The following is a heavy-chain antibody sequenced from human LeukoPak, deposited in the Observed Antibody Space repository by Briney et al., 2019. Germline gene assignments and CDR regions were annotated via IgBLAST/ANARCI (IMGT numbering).Heavy chain of an antibody. CDR1: GFTFNSYA. V-gene: IGHV3-23*01. D-gene: IGHD6-13*01. Sequence: AGGSLRLSCAAPGFTFNSYAMSWVRQAPGEGLEWVSGISGSGGSTYYADSVTGRFTISRDNSKNKLYLQMISLRADDTAVYYCAKFPSSWYRGFFDYWGQGTLVTVSS. J-gene: IGHJ4*02. CDR3: AKFPSSWYRGFFDY. CDR2: ISGSGGST.